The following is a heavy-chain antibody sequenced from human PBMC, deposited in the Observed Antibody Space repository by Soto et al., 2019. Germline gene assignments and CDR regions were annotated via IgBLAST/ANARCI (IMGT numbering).Heavy chain of an antibody. Sequence: GASVKVSCKASGYNFISYTIHWVRQAPGQRFEWMGWINAGNGHTRYSQKFQGRVTITTDTSASTAYMELNSLTSEDTAVYYCARDADSMPYYFDNWGQGTLVPVSS. CDR1: GYNFISYT. CDR2: INAGNGHT. D-gene: IGHD3-3*02. J-gene: IGHJ4*02. V-gene: IGHV1-3*01. CDR3: ARDADSMPYYFDN.